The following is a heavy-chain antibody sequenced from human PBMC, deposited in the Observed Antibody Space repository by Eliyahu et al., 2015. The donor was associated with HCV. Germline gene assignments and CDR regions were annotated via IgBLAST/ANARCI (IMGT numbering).Heavy chain of an antibody. D-gene: IGHD6-19*01. CDR3: ARVVGYSSGWLDY. J-gene: IGHJ4*02. CDR1: GFXFSSYA. CDR2: ITSYGGTT. Sequence: EVQLVESGGGLVQPGGSLXLSCAVSGFXFSSYAMHWVRQAPGKGLEYVSGITSYGGTTYYANSVKGRFTISRDNSKNTLYLQMGSLRAEDTAVYYCARVVGYSSGWLDYWGQGTLVTVSS. V-gene: IGHV3-64*01.